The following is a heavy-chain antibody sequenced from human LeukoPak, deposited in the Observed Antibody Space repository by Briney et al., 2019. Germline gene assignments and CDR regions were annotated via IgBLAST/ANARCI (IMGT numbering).Heavy chain of an antibody. CDR1: GFTFSSYW. V-gene: IGHV3-74*01. J-gene: IGHJ3*02. D-gene: IGHD3-3*01. CDR2: INSDGSST. CDR3: ARGWGQRITIFGVVTDAFDI. Sequence: PGGSLRLSCAASGFTFSSYWMHWVRQAPGKGLVWVSRINSDGSSTSYADSVKGRFTISRDNAKNTLYLQMNSLRAEDTAVCYCARGWGQRITIFGVVTDAFDIWGQGTMVTVSS.